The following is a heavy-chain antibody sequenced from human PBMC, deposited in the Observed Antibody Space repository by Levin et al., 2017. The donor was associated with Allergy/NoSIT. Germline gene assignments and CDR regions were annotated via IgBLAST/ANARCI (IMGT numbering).Heavy chain of an antibody. V-gene: IGHV3-15*01. D-gene: IGHD1-26*01. J-gene: IGHJ3*02. CDR2: IKRSADGGTT. Sequence: SGGSLRLSCAASGFTFSDVWMTWFRQTPGKGLEWVGRIKRSADGGTTDYAAPVKGRFSISRDDSRSMVFLQMNSLKTDDTAVYYCSTGDLSESFHAFDIWGQGTVVTVSS. CDR1: GFTFSDVW. CDR3: STGDLSESFHAFDI.